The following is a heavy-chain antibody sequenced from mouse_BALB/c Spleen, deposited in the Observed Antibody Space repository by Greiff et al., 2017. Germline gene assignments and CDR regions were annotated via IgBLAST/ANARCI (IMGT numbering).Heavy chain of an antibody. CDR2: IDPANGNT. CDR3: ARGGSYYRYDYFDY. CDR1: GFNIKDTY. Sequence: VQLQQSGAELVKPGASVKLSCTASGFNIKDTYMHWVKQRPEQGLEWIGRIDPANGNTKYDPKFQGKATITADTSSNTAYLQLSSLTSEDTAVYYGARGGSYYRYDYFDYWGQGTTLTVSS. J-gene: IGHJ2*01. V-gene: IGHV14-3*02. D-gene: IGHD2-14*01.